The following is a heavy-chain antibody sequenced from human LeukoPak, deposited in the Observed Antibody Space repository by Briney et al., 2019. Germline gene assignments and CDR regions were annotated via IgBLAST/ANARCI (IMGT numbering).Heavy chain of an antibody. Sequence: SETLSLTCTVSGGSISSSSYYWGWIRQPPGKGLEWIGSIYYSGSTYYNPSLKSRVTISVDTSKNQFSLKLSSVTAADTAVYYCARQTYYDILTGYYPGNFDYWGQGTLVTVSS. CDR1: GGSISSSSYY. CDR3: ARQTYYDILTGYYPGNFDY. CDR2: IYYSGST. D-gene: IGHD3-9*01. V-gene: IGHV4-39*01. J-gene: IGHJ4*02.